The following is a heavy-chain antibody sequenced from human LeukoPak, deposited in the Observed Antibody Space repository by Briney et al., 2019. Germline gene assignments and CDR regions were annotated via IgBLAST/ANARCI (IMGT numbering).Heavy chain of an antibody. CDR3: AKYVTNSIARYFAP. D-gene: IGHD2/OR15-2a*01. Sequence: PGGSLRLSCVVSGFTISMYVMNWVRQAPGKGLEWVSTIGARGETTDYADSVKGRFTISRDNSKNTLYVQMNSLRAEDTAIYYCAKYVTNSIARYFAPCSQGTLVTVSS. CDR1: GFTISMYV. J-gene: IGHJ5*02. V-gene: IGHV3-23*01. CDR2: IGARGETT.